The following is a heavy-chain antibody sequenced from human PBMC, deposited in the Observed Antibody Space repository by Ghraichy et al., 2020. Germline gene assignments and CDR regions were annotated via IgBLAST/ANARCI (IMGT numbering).Heavy chain of an antibody. CDR1: GFTFSSYV. Sequence: GALRLSCAASGFTFSSYVMHWVRQAPGKGLEWVAVIWYDGSNKYYADSVKGRFTISRDNSKNTLYLQMNSLRAEDTAVYYCARVMGNWNYLYGMDVWGQGTTVTVSS. CDR3: ARVMGNWNYLYGMDV. CDR2: IWYDGSNK. V-gene: IGHV3-33*01. D-gene: IGHD1-7*01. J-gene: IGHJ6*02.